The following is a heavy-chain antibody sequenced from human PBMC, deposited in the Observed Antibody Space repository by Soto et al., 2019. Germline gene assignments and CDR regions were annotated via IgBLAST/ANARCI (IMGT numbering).Heavy chain of an antibody. CDR1: GYTLTELS. CDR3: ATAIQNLNFGVNEYYFDY. J-gene: IGHJ4*02. D-gene: IGHD3-3*01. CDR2: FDPEDGET. Sequence: APVKVSCKVSGYTLTELSMHWVRQAPGKGLEWMGGFDPEDGETIYAQKFQGRVTMTEDTSTDTAYMELSSLRSEDTAVYYCATAIQNLNFGVNEYYFDYWGQGTLVTVSS. V-gene: IGHV1-24*01.